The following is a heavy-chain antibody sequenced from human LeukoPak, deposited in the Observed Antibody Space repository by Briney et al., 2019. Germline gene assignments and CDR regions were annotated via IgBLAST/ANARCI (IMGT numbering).Heavy chain of an antibody. D-gene: IGHD2-2*01. Sequence: GGSLRLSCAASGFTFSSHWMTWVRQAPGKGLEWVSSICSTSRCIFYADSVKGRFTISRDNAKSSLYLQMNDLRAEDTAVYYCVRHGDTDSCLANWGQGTLVTVSS. CDR2: ICSTSRCI. V-gene: IGHV3-21*06. J-gene: IGHJ4*02. CDR3: VRHGDTDSCLAN. CDR1: GFTFSSHW.